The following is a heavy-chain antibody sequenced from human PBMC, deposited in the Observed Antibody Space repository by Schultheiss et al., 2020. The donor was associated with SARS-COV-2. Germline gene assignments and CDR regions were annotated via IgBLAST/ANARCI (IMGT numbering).Heavy chain of an antibody. V-gene: IGHV3-48*03. CDR1: GFTFSIYE. D-gene: IGHD2-15*01. J-gene: IGHJ4*02. Sequence: GGSLRLSCAASGFTFSIYEMSWVRQAPGKGLEWISYISSTSNSIYYADSVKGRFTISRDNTKNSLYLQMNSLRAEDTAVYYCARDRGGDLTFDYWGQGTLVTVSS. CDR3: ARDRGGDLTFDY. CDR2: ISSTSNSI.